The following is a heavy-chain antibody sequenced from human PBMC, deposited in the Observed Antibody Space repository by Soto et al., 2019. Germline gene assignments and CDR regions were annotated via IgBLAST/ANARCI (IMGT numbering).Heavy chain of an antibody. CDR2: INGDGTET. CDR3: AREVGRGSGSYYLDY. J-gene: IGHJ4*02. CDR1: GFTFSMYW. Sequence: EVQLVESGGGLVQPGGSLRLSCAASGFTFSMYWMHWVRQAPGKGLLWVSRINGDGTETTYADSVKGRFTISRDNAKNTVYLQMNGLRAEDTAVYYCAREVGRGSGSYYLDYWGQETLVTVSS. D-gene: IGHD3-16*01. V-gene: IGHV3-74*03.